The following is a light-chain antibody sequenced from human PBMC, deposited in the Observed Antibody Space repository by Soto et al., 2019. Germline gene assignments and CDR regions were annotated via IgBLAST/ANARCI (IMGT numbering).Light chain of an antibody. V-gene: IGKV1-39*01. Sequence: DIQMTQSPSSLSASVGDRVTITCRASRSISNYLNWYQQKSGKAPRLLIYAASSLQTGVPSRFSGTGAGTAFTLPITSLQPDDSATYYCQQSYSVPRFGQGTRVDLK. CDR3: QQSYSVPR. CDR2: AAS. CDR1: RSISNY. J-gene: IGKJ1*01.